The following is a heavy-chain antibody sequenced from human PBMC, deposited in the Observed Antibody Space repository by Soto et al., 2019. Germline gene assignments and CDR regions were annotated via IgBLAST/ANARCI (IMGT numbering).Heavy chain of an antibody. J-gene: IGHJ6*03. Sequence: PSETLSLTCTVSGVSISSSSYYWGWIRQPPGKGLEWIGSIYYSGSTYYNPSLKSRVTISVDTSKNQFSLKLSSVTAADTAVYYCARHLGIGRLKLNYYYMDVWGKGTTVS. CDR2: IYYSGST. CDR1: GVSISSSSYY. V-gene: IGHV4-39*01. D-gene: IGHD3-16*01. CDR3: ARHLGIGRLKLNYYYMDV.